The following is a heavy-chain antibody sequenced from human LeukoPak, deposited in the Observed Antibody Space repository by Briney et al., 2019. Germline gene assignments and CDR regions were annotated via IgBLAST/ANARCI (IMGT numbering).Heavy chain of an antibody. J-gene: IGHJ4*02. CDR2: INHSGST. D-gene: IGHD5-12*01. V-gene: IGHV4-34*01. CDR1: GGSFSGYY. CDR3: ARHKIVAAFDY. Sequence: SVTLSLTCAVYGGSFSGYYWSWIRQPPGKGLEWIGEINHSGSTNYNPSLKSRVTISVDTSKNQFSLKLRSVTAADTAVYYCARHKIVAAFDYWGQGTLVTVSS.